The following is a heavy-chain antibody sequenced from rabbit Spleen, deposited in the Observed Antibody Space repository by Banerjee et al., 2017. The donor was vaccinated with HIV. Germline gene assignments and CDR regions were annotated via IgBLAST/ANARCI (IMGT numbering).Heavy chain of an antibody. Sequence: QQQLVESGGGLVQPGGSLKLSCKASGFDFSRYGVSWVRQAPGKGLEWIGYIDPIFGSTYSASGAKAHFPSPKTPPTPVTLQMPILTPADPAPYFCARDSFYNGDGDNRGFNLGGPGPLVTVS. V-gene: IGHV1S45*01. CDR1: GFDFSRYG. CDR3: ARDSFYNGDGDNRGFNL. CDR2: IDPIFGST. J-gene: IGHJ4*01. D-gene: IGHD2-1*01.